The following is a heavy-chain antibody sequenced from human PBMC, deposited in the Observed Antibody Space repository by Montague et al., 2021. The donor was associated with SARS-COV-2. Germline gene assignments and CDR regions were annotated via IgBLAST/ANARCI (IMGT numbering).Heavy chain of an antibody. J-gene: IGHJ6*02. CDR2: IYTSGST. V-gene: IGHV4-4*07. D-gene: IGHD3-10*01. CDR3: AREAWFGDKTSASEYYGMDV. CDR1: GGSFSGFY. Sequence: SETLSLTCAVYGGSFSGFYWSRIRQPAGKGLEWIGRIYTSGSTNXNPSLKSRVTMSVDTSKNQFSLKLSSVTAADTAVYYCAREAWFGDKTSASEYYGMDVWGQGTTVTVSS.